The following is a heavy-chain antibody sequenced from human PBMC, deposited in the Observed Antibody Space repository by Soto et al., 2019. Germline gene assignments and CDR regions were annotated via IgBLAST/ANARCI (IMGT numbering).Heavy chain of an antibody. D-gene: IGHD1-1*01. CDR3: AKVAPRYPWATYYFDY. V-gene: IGHV3-23*01. CDR1: GFTFSSYA. Sequence: GGSLRLSCAASGFTFSSYAMSWVRQAPGKGLEWVSAISGSGGSTYYADSVKGRFTISRDNSKNTLYLQMNSLRAEDTAVYYCAKVAPRYPWATYYFDYWGQGTLVTVSS. CDR2: ISGSGGST. J-gene: IGHJ4*02.